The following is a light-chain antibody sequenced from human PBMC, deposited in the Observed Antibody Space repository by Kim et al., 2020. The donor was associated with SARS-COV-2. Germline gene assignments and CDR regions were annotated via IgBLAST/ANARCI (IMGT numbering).Light chain of an antibody. CDR3: QSYGDTNQV. CDR2: EDD. V-gene: IGLV6-57*03. Sequence: GRQGPSSCRRDSGAVGCTYVKWSRQRPGGAPTTVVYEDDQGPSGVPDRFSGSIDSSSNSASLTISGLKTEDEADYYCQSYGDTNQVFGGGTKVTVL. CDR1: SGAVGCTY. J-gene: IGLJ2*01.